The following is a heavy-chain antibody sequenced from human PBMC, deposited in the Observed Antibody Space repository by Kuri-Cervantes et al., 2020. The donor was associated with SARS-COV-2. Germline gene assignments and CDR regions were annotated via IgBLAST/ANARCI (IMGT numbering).Heavy chain of an antibody. Sequence: ASVKVSCKASGYTFTGYYMHWVRQAPGHELEWMGWVNPNSGGTNYAQKFQGRVTMTRDTSISTAYMELSRLRSDDTAVYYCAREYYGSGSYAYWGQGALVTVSS. J-gene: IGHJ4*02. CDR2: VNPNSGGT. CDR1: GYTFTGYY. V-gene: IGHV1-2*02. D-gene: IGHD3-10*01. CDR3: AREYYGSGSYAY.